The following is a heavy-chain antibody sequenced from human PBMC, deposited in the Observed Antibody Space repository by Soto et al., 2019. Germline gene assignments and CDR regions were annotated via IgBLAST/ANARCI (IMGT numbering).Heavy chain of an antibody. CDR3: ARRPGFGHAFDI. J-gene: IGHJ3*02. CDR1: GGSISNYY. Sequence: PSETLSLTCTVSGGSISNYYWSWVRQPPGKGLECIGYIYYSGSTSYNPSLKSRVTISVDTSKNQLSLKLNSVTAADTAVYYCARRPGFGHAFDIWGQGTMVTVSS. D-gene: IGHD3-10*01. V-gene: IGHV4-59*08. CDR2: IYYSGST.